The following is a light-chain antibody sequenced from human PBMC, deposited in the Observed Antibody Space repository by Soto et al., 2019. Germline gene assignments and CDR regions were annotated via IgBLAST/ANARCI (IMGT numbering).Light chain of an antibody. J-gene: IGLJ1*01. Sequence: QSARTQPRSVSGSLGQSVTISCTGTSSDVGTYNYVSWYQQHPGKAPKVMIYDVSERPSGVPDRFSGSKSGNTASLIISGLQAENEADYYCCSYAGSPRYVLGTGTKVTVL. CDR3: CSYAGSPRYV. V-gene: IGLV2-11*01. CDR2: DVS. CDR1: SSDVGTYNY.